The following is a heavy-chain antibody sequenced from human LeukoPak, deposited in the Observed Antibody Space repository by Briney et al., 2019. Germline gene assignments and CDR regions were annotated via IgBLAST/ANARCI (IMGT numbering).Heavy chain of an antibody. CDR2: ISWEGHTT. J-gene: IGHJ4*02. CDR1: GFTFDDYA. D-gene: IGHD3-10*01. Sequence: GGSLSLSCAASGFTFDDYAMHWVRHAQGKGLEWVALISWEGHTTYYADSVSGRFTISRDNSKNSLYLQMNSLRTEDTAFYYCTRDTDYGSATNYFDSWGQGTLVSVSS. V-gene: IGHV3-43*01. CDR3: TRDTDYGSATNYFDS.